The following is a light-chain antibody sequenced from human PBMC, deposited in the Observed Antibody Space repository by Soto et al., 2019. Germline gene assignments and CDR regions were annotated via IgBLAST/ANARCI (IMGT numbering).Light chain of an antibody. CDR3: QQYGRSPT. J-gene: IGKJ1*01. CDR2: DAS. CDR1: QSVSRNY. Sequence: IRLTQSLYTLSLSPGERATLSCRARQSVSRNYLAWYQQKLGHAPSLLSYDASRRATGIPDRLRGSGSGTHFTITISSLEPEDFVVYYCQQYGRSPTFGQGTKVDI. V-gene: IGKV3-20*01.